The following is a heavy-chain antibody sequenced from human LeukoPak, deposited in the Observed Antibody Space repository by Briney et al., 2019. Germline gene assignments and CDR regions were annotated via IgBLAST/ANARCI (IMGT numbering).Heavy chain of an antibody. CDR2: INPNSGGT. V-gene: IGHV1-2*02. D-gene: IGHD4-17*01. CDR1: GYTFTGYY. J-gene: IGHJ4*02. Sequence: ASVKVSCKASGYTFTGYYMHWVRQAPGQGLEWMGWINPNSGGTNYAQKFQGRVTMTRDTSISTAYMELSRLRSDDTAVYYCARDGGSTVTTATFDYWGQGTLVTVSS. CDR3: ARDGGSTVTTATFDY.